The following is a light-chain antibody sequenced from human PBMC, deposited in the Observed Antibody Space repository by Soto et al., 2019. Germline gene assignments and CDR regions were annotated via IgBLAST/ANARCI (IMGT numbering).Light chain of an antibody. J-gene: IGKJ4*01. CDR3: QQYYSTPLT. CDR2: WAS. V-gene: IGKV4-1*01. Sequence: DIVMTQSPDSLAVSLGERATINCKSSQSVLYSSKNKNYLAWYQQKPRQPPKLLIYWASTRESGVPDRFSGSGSGTDFTLTISRLQAEDVAVYYCQQYYSTPLTFGGGTKVEIK. CDR1: QSVLYSSKNKNY.